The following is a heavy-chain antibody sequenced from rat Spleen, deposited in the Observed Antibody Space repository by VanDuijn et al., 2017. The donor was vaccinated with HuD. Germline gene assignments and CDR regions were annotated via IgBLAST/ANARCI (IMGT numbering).Heavy chain of an antibody. J-gene: IGHJ2*01. Sequence: EVQLVESGGGLVQPGRSLKLSCAASGFTFSNYDMAWVRQAPTKGLEWVASISPSGGSTYYRDSVKGRFTVSRDNAKSTLYLQMDSLRSEDTATYYCALPSWDGGLWYFDYWGQGVMVTVSS. V-gene: IGHV5-25*01. D-gene: IGHD1-4*01. CDR1: GFTFSNYD. CDR2: ISPSGGST. CDR3: ALPSWDGGLWYFDY.